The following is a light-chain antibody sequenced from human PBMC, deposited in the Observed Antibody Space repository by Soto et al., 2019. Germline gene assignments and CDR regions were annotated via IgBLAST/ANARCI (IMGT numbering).Light chain of an antibody. CDR1: SSDVGNYNY. CDR2: EVT. CDR3: SSYAGSKTL. J-gene: IGLJ3*02. V-gene: IGLV2-8*01. Sequence: QSALTRPPSASGSPGQSVTISCTGTSSDVGNYNYVSWYQQHPGKATKLMIYEVTKRPSGVPDRFSGSKSGNTASLTVSGLQAEDEADYYCSSYAGSKTLFGGGTKLTVL.